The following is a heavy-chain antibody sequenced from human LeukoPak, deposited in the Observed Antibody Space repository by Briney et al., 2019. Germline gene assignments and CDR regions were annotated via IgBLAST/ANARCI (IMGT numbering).Heavy chain of an antibody. D-gene: IGHD6-19*01. CDR3: AKVGRGRLAVTGIDN. CDR1: GASINTFL. CDR2: VYSSGST. J-gene: IGHJ4*02. V-gene: IGHV4-59*01. Sequence: SETLSLTCTVSGASINTFLWTWIRQSPGKGLEWVGYVYSSGSTNYNPSLTSRVTMSVDTSKNQVSLRLSSVTAADTAVYYCAKVGRGRLAVTGIDNWGQGTLVTVSS.